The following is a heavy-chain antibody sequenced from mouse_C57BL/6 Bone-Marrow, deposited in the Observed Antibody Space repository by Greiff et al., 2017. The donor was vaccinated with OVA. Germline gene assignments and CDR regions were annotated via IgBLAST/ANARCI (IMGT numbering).Heavy chain of an antibody. CDR2: IYPGNSGT. V-gene: IGHV1-5*01. CDR1: GYTFTSYG. J-gene: IGHJ3*01. CDR3: TRWLAQATGFAY. D-gene: IGHD3-2*02. Sequence: VQLQQSGTVLVRPGASVKMSCKASGYTFTSYGMHWVKQTPGQGLEWIGAIYPGNSGTTYNQKFKGKAKLTAVTSASTAYMELRSLTAEDSAVYYCTRWLAQATGFAYWGQGTLVPVSA.